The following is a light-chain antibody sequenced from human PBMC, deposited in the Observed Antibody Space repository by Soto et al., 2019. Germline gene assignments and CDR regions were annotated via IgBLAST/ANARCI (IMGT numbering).Light chain of an antibody. CDR1: SSDIGAYQY. J-gene: IGLJ2*01. V-gene: IGLV2-14*01. CDR2: DVS. CDR3: ASYTHSSTL. Sequence: QSALTQPASVSGSPGQSITISCTGTSSDIGAYQYVSWYQHHPGKAPKLLIFDVSDRPSGVSNRFSGSRSGNTASLTISRLQTEDEADYFCASYTHSSTLFGGGTKVTVL.